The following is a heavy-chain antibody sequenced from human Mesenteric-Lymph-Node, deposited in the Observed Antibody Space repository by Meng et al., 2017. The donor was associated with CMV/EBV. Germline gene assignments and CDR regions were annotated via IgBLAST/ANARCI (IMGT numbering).Heavy chain of an antibody. V-gene: IGHV1-69*05. D-gene: IGHD3-22*01. Sequence: SVKVSCKASGGTFSSYAISWVRQAPGQGLEWMGGIIPIFGTANYAQKFQGRVTMTRNTSISTAYMELSSLRSEDTAVYYCARGTARRITMIVVLYYYYGMDVWGQGTTVTVSS. CDR2: IIPIFGTA. CDR3: ARGTARRITMIVVLYYYYGMDV. CDR1: GGTFSSYA. J-gene: IGHJ6*02.